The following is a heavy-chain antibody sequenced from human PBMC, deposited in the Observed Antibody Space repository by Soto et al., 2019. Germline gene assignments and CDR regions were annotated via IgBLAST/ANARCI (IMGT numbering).Heavy chain of an antibody. J-gene: IGHJ6*02. D-gene: IGHD3-3*01. V-gene: IGHV1-2*04. CDR3: AREGSSHTIFGVVIVHYGMDV. CDR1: GYTFTGYY. Sequence: ASVKVSCKASGYTFTGYYMHWVRQAPGQGLEWMGWINPNSGGTNYAQKFQGWVTMTRDTSISTAYMELSRLRSDDTAVYYCAREGSSHTIFGVVIVHYGMDVWGQGTKVTVYS. CDR2: INPNSGGT.